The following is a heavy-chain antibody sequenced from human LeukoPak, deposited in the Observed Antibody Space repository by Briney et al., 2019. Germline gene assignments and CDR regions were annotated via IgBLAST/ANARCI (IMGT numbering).Heavy chain of an antibody. J-gene: IGHJ5*02. Sequence: PSETLSLTCTVSGGSISSYYWSWIRQPAGKGLEWIGRVYTSGSTNYNPCPKSRVTMSLDTSKNQFSLKLSSVTAADTAVYYCATLGTGNWFDPWGQGTLVTVSS. V-gene: IGHV4-4*07. D-gene: IGHD7-27*01. CDR2: VYTSGST. CDR1: GGSISSYY. CDR3: ATLGTGNWFDP.